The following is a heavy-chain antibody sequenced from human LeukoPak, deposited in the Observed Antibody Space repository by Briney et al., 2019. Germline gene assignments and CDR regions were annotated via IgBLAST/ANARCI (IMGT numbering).Heavy chain of an antibody. Sequence: PSGTLSLTCAVSGGSITGSDWWSWVRQPPGKGLEWIGETRDDGYTNYNPSLKNQVTISEDRSKNQFSLNLNSVTAADTAVYYCAQSTASYRAHGYWGQGILVTVSS. CDR2: TRDDGYT. CDR1: GGSITGSDW. D-gene: IGHD2/OR15-2a*01. CDR3: AQSTASYRAHGY. V-gene: IGHV4-4*02. J-gene: IGHJ4*02.